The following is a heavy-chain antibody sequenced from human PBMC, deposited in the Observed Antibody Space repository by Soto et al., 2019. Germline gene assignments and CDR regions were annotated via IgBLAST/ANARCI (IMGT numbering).Heavy chain of an antibody. Sequence: GGSLRLSCAASGFTFSDYYMSWIRQAPGKGLEWVSYISSSSSYTNYADSVKGRFTISRDNAKNSLYLQMNSLRAEDTAVYYCTTEGFIAATGTGEFDSWGQGTLVTVSS. V-gene: IGHV3-11*06. J-gene: IGHJ4*02. CDR2: ISSSSSYT. CDR1: GFTFSDYY. CDR3: TTEGFIAATGTGEFDS. D-gene: IGHD6-13*01.